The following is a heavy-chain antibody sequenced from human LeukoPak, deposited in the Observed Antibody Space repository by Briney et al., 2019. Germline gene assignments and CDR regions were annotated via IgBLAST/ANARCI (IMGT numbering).Heavy chain of an antibody. CDR1: GGSFSGYY. V-gene: IGHV4-34*01. J-gene: IGHJ4*02. Sequence: SETLSLTCAVYGGSFSGYYWSWIRQPPGEGLEWIGEINHSGSTNYNPSLKSRVTISVDTSKNQFSLKLSSETAADTAVYYCARGECDSSGWSYYFDYWGQGTLVTVPS. CDR2: INHSGST. CDR3: ARGECDSSGWSYYFDY. D-gene: IGHD6-19*01.